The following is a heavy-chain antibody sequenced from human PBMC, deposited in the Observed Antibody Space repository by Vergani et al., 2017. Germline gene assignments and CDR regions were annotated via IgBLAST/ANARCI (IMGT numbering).Heavy chain of an antibody. Sequence: EVQLVESGGGLVQPGGSLKLSCAASGFTFSGSAMHWVRQASGKGLEWVGRIRSKANSYATAYAASVKGRLSISRDESKNRAYLQMNSLKNEDTAVYYCTRENYYGEGGYYSYYYYYGMDVWGQGTTVTVSS. CDR1: GFTFSGSA. V-gene: IGHV3-73*01. D-gene: IGHD3-10*01. CDR2: IRSKANSYAT. J-gene: IGHJ6*02. CDR3: TRENYYGEGGYYSYYYYYGMDV.